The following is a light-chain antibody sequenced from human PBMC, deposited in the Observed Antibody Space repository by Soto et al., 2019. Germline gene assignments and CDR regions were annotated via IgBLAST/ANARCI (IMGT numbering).Light chain of an antibody. Sequence: EIVVTQSPATLSASPGERVTLSCRASQSISGNYLAWYQQKPGQAPRLLIYGASNRATGIPERFSGSGSGTDFTLTISRLEPQDSAMYYCQQYVISVTFGQGTRLEIK. CDR3: QQYVISVT. CDR2: GAS. J-gene: IGKJ5*01. V-gene: IGKV3-20*01. CDR1: QSISGNY.